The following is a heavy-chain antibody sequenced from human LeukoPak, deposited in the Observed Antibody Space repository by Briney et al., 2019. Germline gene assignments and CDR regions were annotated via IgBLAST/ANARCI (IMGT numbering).Heavy chain of an antibody. J-gene: IGHJ4*02. V-gene: IGHV1-3*04. CDR2: INTGNGNT. Sequence: ASVKVSCKASGYTFTHYAMHWVRQAPGQGLEWMGWINTGNGNTKYSQKFQGRVTLTRDTSAKIAYMEVTSLRSEDTAVYYCATRSASSYGGVFDFWGQGSLVTVSS. CDR1: GYTFTHYA. D-gene: IGHD3-16*01. CDR3: ATRSASSYGGVFDF.